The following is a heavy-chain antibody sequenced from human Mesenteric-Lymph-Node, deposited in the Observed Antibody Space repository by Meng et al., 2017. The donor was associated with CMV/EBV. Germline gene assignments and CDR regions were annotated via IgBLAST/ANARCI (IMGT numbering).Heavy chain of an antibody. D-gene: IGHD6-13*01. CDR3: ARCYSSSWYNWFDP. Sequence: SETLSLTCTVSGGSISSYYWSWIRQPPGKGLEWIGYIYYSGSTNYNPSLKSRVTISVDTSKNQFSLKLSSVTAADTAVYYCARCYSSSWYNWFDPWGQGTLVTVSS. J-gene: IGHJ5*02. V-gene: IGHV4-59*12. CDR1: GGSISSYY. CDR2: IYYSGST.